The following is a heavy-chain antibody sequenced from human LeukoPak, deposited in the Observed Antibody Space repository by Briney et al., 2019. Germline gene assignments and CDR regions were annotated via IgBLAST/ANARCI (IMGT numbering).Heavy chain of an antibody. CDR1: GFTFSSYG. CDR3: ARDSIVGAMWLDY. Sequence: PGGSLRLSCAASGFTFSSYGMHWVRQAPGKGPEWVAVIWYDGSNKYYADSVKGRFTISRDNSKNTLYLQMNSLRAEDTAVCYCARDSIVGAMWLDYWGQGTLVTVSS. CDR2: IWYDGSNK. D-gene: IGHD1-26*01. J-gene: IGHJ4*02. V-gene: IGHV3-33*01.